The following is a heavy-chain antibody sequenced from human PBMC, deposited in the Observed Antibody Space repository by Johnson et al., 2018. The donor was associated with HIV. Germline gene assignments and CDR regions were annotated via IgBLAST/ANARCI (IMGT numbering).Heavy chain of an antibody. V-gene: IGHV3-30*04. J-gene: IGHJ3*02. D-gene: IGHD2-21*01. Sequence: QVQLVESGGGVVRPGGSLRLSCAASGFTVSSYPMHWVRQAPGKGLEWVAVISSDGSNNYYADSVKGRFTISRDNSKNTLYLQMNSLRDEDTAVYYCARGGGCGGDCDSGYDAFDIWGQGTMVTV. CDR2: ISSDGSNN. CDR1: GFTVSSYP. CDR3: ARGGGCGGDCDSGYDAFDI.